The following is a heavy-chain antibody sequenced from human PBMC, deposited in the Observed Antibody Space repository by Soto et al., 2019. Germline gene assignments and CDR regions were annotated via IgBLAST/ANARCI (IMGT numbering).Heavy chain of an antibody. D-gene: IGHD6-19*01. CDR3: ARDRVAVASYYFDY. V-gene: IGHV1-69*06. CDR2: IIPIFGTA. Sequence: SVKVSCKASGGTFSSYAISWVRQAPGQGLEWMGGIIPIFGTANYAQKFQGRVTITADKSTSTAYMELSSLRSGDTAVYYCARDRVAVASYYFDYWGQGTLVTVSS. J-gene: IGHJ4*02. CDR1: GGTFSSYA.